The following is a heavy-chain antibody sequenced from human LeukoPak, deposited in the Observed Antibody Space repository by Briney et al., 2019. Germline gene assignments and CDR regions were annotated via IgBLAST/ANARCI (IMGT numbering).Heavy chain of an antibody. V-gene: IGHV1-2*06. CDR2: INPNTGVT. Sequence: ASVKVSCKASVYTYSGHYLHWVRQAPGQGLEWMGRINPNTGVTQYTENFQGRVTMTGDTSISTAYMEMTGLGSDDTAIYYCARTWIQLSTPVFDLGSQGTLVTVTS. J-gene: IGHJ4*02. CDR3: ARTWIQLSTPVFDL. D-gene: IGHD5-18*01. CDR1: VYTYSGHY.